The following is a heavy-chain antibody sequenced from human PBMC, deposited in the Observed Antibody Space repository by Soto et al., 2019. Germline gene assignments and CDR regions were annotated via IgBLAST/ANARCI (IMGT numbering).Heavy chain of an antibody. D-gene: IGHD2-8*01. CDR1: GGTFSSYS. J-gene: IGHJ4*02. CDR3: PRNGGRHLGGIEY. Sequence: QVQLVQSGAEVKKPGSSVKVSCKASGGTFSSYSINWVRQAPGQGLAWMGEIIPIFGTANYAQTFQGRVKITADESTTTGHVTLSSLRSEDTAVNYRPRNGGRHLGGIEYWGQGDVVTVSS. CDR2: IIPIFGTA. V-gene: IGHV1-69*01.